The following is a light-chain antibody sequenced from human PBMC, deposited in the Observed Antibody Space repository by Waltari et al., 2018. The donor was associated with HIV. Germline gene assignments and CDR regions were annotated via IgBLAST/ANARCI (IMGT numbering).Light chain of an antibody. J-gene: IGLJ3*02. V-gene: IGLV2-23*01. CDR2: EGT. Sequence: QSALTQPASVSGSPGQSITISCTGTSSDVGSYKFVSRYQQHPGKAPKFMIYEGTKRPSGVSNRCSGSKSGNTASLTISGLQAEDEADYHCCSYAGNNTLVFGGGTKLTVI. CDR3: CSYAGNNTLV. CDR1: SSDVGSYKF.